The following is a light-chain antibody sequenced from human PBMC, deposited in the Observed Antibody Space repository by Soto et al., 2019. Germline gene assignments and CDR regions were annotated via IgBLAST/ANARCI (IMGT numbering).Light chain of an antibody. CDR1: QSVSSNH. V-gene: IGKV3-20*01. CDR2: GGS. CDR3: QQYSSSRT. J-gene: IGKJ1*01. Sequence: EVVMTQSPATLSLSPGKRATLSCRASQSVSSNHLAWYQQKPGQAPRLLIYGGSSRATGIPVRFSGSGSETDFTLTITRLEPEDFAVYYCQQYSSSRTFGQGTKVDIK.